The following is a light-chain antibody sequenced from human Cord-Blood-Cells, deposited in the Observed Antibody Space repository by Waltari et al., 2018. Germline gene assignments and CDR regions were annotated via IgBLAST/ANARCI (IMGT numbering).Light chain of an antibody. CDR3: CSYAGSSTLV. J-gene: IGLJ3*02. CDR1: STYVRIYNL. Sequence: QSALTQPSSVSGSPGQSITISCTGTSTYVRIYNLFSWYQQHPGKAPKLMIYEGSKRPSGVSNRLSGSKSGNTASLTISGLQAEDEADYYCCSYAGSSTLVFGGGTKLTVL. CDR2: EGS. V-gene: IGLV2-23*01.